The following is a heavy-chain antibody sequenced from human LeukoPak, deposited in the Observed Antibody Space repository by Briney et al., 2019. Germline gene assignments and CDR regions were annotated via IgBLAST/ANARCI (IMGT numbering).Heavy chain of an antibody. J-gene: IGHJ4*02. CDR1: GFTFSSYA. Sequence: GGSLRLSCAASGFTFSSYAMHWVRQAPGKGLEWVAVISYDGSNKYYADSVKGRFTISRDNSKNTLYLQMNSLRAEDTAVYYCAKGIVGYGYVPGDYWGQGTLVTVSS. D-gene: IGHD5-18*01. V-gene: IGHV3-30*04. CDR3: AKGIVGYGYVPGDY. CDR2: ISYDGSNK.